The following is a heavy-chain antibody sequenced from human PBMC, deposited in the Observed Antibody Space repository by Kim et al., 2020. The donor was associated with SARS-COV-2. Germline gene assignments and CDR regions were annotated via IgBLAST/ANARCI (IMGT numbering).Heavy chain of an antibody. CDR2: IYHSGST. J-gene: IGHJ4*02. CDR1: GGSISSSNW. CDR3: ARGPGLVHGYFDY. D-gene: IGHD6-19*01. V-gene: IGHV4-4*02. Sequence: SETLSLTCAVSGGSISSSNWWSWDRQPPGKGLEWIGEIYHSGSTNYNPSLKSRVTISVDKSKNQFSLKLSSVTAADTAVYYCARGPGLVHGYFDYWGQGTLVTVSS.